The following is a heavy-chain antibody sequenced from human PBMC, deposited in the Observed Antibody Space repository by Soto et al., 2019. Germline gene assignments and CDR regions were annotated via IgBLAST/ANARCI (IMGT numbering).Heavy chain of an antibody. Sequence: EVQLVQSGGGLVQPGGSLGLSCTASGFTFSSYSMTWVRLSPGKGLEWVSAASGRGDRTSYAASVSGRITISRAKSKNTLFLQMNNLRVEDTAIYYRAKDMVTGWAHYHVFDYWGQGVLVTVSS. D-gene: IGHD3-10*02. CDR3: AKDMVTGWAHYHVFDY. J-gene: IGHJ4*02. CDR1: GFTFSSYS. CDR2: ASGRGDRT. V-gene: IGHV3-23*04.